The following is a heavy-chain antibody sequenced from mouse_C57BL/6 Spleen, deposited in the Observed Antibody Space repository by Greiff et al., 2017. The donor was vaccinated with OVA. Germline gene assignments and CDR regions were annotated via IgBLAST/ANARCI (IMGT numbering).Heavy chain of an antibody. D-gene: IGHD3-2*02. J-gene: IGHJ4*01. Sequence: QVQLQQSGAELVKPGASVKISCKASGYAFSSYWMNWVKQRPGKGLEWIGQIYPGDGDTNYNGKFKGKATLTADKSSSTAYMQLSSLTSEDSAVYFCARGGAQVYAMDYWGQGTSVTVSS. CDR3: ARGGAQVYAMDY. V-gene: IGHV1-80*01. CDR1: GYAFSSYW. CDR2: IYPGDGDT.